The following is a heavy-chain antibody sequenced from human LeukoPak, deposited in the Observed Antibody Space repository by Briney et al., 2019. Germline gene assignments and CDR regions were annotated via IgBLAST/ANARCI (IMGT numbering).Heavy chain of an antibody. J-gene: IGHJ4*02. D-gene: IGHD3-22*01. CDR2: INPSGGST. Sequence: ASVKVSCKASGYTFTSYYMHWVRQPPGQGLEWMGIINPSGGSTSYAQKFQGRVTMTRDTSTSTVYMEQSSLRSEDTAVYYCARASYYYDSSGYYYFDYWGQGTLVTVSS. CDR3: ARASYYYDSSGYYYFDY. CDR1: GYTFTSYY. V-gene: IGHV1-46*01.